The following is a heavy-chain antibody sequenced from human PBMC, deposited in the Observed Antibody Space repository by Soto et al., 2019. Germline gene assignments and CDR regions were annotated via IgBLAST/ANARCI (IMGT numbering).Heavy chain of an antibody. CDR1: GGTFSIYT. CDR3: ARSYGAYYMDV. D-gene: IGHD3-16*01. CDR2: IIPILGIA. J-gene: IGHJ6*03. V-gene: IGHV1-69*02. Sequence: QVQLVQSGAEVKKPGSSVKVSCKASGGTFSIYTISWVRQAPGQGLEWMGRIIPILGIANYAQKFQGRVTITADKSTSTAYMELSSLRSEDTAVYYCARSYGAYYMDVWGKGTTVTVSS.